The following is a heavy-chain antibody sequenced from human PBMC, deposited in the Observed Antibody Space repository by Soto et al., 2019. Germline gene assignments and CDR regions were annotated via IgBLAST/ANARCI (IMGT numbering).Heavy chain of an antibody. CDR1: GFIFSTYG. Sequence: QVQLVQSGGGVVQPGRSLRLSCVASGFIFSTYGMHWVRQVPGKGLEWVSHISYAGSTEYYADSVKGRFTVSRDNAKNTLDLQMNGLKTEDTALYYCTKEYIVGTTWGYFESWGQGALVIVSS. V-gene: IGHV3-30*18. D-gene: IGHD1-1*01. J-gene: IGHJ4*02. CDR3: TKEYIVGTTWGYFES. CDR2: ISYAGSTE.